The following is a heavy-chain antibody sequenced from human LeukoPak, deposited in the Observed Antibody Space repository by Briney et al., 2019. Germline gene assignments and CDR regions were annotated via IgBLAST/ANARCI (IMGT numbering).Heavy chain of an antibody. Sequence: GGSLRLSCAASEFTFSSYWMSWVRQAPGKGLEWVANIKQDGGEKYYLDSVKGRFTVSRDNAKNSLYLQMNSLRAEDTAVYYCARPRTTVGYYFDYWGQGTLVTVSS. CDR1: EFTFSSYW. D-gene: IGHD4-23*01. CDR3: ARPRTTVGYYFDY. V-gene: IGHV3-7*01. J-gene: IGHJ4*02. CDR2: IKQDGGEK.